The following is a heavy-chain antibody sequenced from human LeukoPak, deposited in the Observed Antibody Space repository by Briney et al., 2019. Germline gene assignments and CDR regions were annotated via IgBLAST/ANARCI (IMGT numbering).Heavy chain of an antibody. D-gene: IGHD1-26*01. V-gene: IGHV3-49*04. CDR3: SRHIVGARTYFDY. CDR2: ITSKAYGATT. Sequence: PGGSLTLSCTASGFTFGDYAMSWVRQAPGKGLEWVGFITSKAYGATTDYAASVKGRFTISRDDSKSIAYLQMNSLKTEDTPVYYCSRHIVGARTYFDYWGQGALVTVSS. J-gene: IGHJ4*02. CDR1: GFTFGDYA.